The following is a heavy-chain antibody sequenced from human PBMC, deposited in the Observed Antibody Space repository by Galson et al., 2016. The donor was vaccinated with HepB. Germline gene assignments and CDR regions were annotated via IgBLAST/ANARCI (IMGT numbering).Heavy chain of an antibody. D-gene: IGHD1-7*01. V-gene: IGHV3-23*01. CDR3: AKGTRSSLVGTNAYFDL. CDR1: GFNFSSYA. CDR2: ISGTGGTT. J-gene: IGHJ2*01. Sequence: SLRLSCAASGFNFSSYAMSWVRQAPGKGLEWVSPISGTGGTTYYADSEKGRFTISRDNSNNTLFLQMNSLRAEDTAVYYCAKGTRSSLVGTNAYFDLWGRGTLVTVSS.